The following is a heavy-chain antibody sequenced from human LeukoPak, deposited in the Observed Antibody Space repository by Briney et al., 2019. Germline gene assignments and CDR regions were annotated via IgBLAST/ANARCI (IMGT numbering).Heavy chain of an antibody. Sequence: SGTLSLTCAVSGGSISSSNWWSWVRQPPGKGLEWIGEIYHSGSTNYNPSLKSRVTISVDTSKNQFSLKLNSVTAADTAVYYCARDGIAVSGNVDYWGQGTLVTVSS. V-gene: IGHV4-4*02. D-gene: IGHD6-19*01. J-gene: IGHJ4*02. CDR3: ARDGIAVSGNVDY. CDR1: GGSISSSNW. CDR2: IYHSGST.